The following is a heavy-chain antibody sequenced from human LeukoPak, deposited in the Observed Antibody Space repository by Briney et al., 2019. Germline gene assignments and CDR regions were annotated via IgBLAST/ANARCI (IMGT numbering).Heavy chain of an antibody. V-gene: IGHV4-34*01. CDR2: INHSGGS. CDR3: ARRKKSELLSALAFPSRLDP. CDR1: GGSFSSYY. Sequence: PSETLSLTCAVYGGSFSSYYWSWIRQPPGKGLEWIGEINHSGGSNYNPSLKNRLTISVDTSKNQFSLKQSSGTAADTAVYYCARRKKSELLSALAFPSRLDPWGQGTLVAVSS. J-gene: IGHJ5*02. D-gene: IGHD3-10*01.